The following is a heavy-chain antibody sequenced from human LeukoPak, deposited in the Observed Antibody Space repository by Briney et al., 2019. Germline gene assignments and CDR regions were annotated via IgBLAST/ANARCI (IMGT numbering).Heavy chain of an antibody. CDR3: ARDFGTTGWHTFDY. Sequence: SQTFSLTCVVSGDSVSSKNGAWNWIRQSPSRGLEWLGRTYYRSKWYNDYAESMEGRMTISQATSKNQYSLHLNSVTPDDTAVYYCARDFGTTGWHTFDYWGQGTLVTVSS. V-gene: IGHV6-1*01. D-gene: IGHD6-19*01. CDR2: TYYRSKWYN. J-gene: IGHJ4*02. CDR1: GDSVSSKNGA.